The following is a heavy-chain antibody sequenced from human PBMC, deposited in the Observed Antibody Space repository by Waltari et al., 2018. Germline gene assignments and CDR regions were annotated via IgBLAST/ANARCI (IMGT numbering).Heavy chain of an antibody. CDR2: INPNSGGT. CDR3: AREGSITGTNHYAFDI. V-gene: IGHV1-2*06. Sequence: QVQLVQSGAEVKKPGASVKVSCKASGYTFTGYYIHWVRQAPGQGLEWMGRINPNSGGTNYAQKFQGRVTMTRDTSISTAYMELSRLRSDDTAVYYCAREGSITGTNHYAFDIWGQGTMVTVSS. J-gene: IGHJ3*02. D-gene: IGHD1-20*01. CDR1: GYTFTGYY.